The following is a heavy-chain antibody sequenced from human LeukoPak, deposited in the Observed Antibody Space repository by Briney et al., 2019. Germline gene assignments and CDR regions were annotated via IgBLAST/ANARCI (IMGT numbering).Heavy chain of an antibody. CDR1: GFTFNTYS. Sequence: GGSLRLSCAASGFTFNTYSMNWVRQAPGKGREWVSYISGGIVTIYYADPVKGRFTITRDNAEKSLFLQMNSLRDEDTAVYYCARGLAFDLWGQGTVVSVSS. CDR3: ARGLAFDL. CDR2: ISGGIVTI. J-gene: IGHJ3*01. D-gene: IGHD3-16*01. V-gene: IGHV3-48*02.